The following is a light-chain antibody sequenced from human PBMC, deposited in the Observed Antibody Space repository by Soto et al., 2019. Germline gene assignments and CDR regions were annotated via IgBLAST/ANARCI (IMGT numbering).Light chain of an antibody. Sequence: QSVLTQPPSASGTPGQRVTISCSGSSSNVGSNYVYWYQQLPATAPKLLIYSNNQRPSWVPDRCSGSKYGTSAALAISGLRSEDEADYYCAAWDASLSGVVFGGGTKLTVL. CDR2: SNN. V-gene: IGLV1-47*02. CDR1: SSNVGSNY. CDR3: AAWDASLSGVV. J-gene: IGLJ2*01.